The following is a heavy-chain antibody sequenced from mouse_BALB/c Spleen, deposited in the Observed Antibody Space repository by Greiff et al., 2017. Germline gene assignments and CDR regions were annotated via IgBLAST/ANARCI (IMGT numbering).Heavy chain of an antibody. CDR1: GFTFSGYT. CDR3: TRGGHYRYDEDWYFDV. Sequence: EVMLVESGGGLVKPGGSLKLSCAASGFTFSGYTMSWVRQTPEKRLEWVATISSGGSYTYYPDSVKGRFTISRDNAKNTLYLQMSSLKSEDTAMYYCTRGGHYRYDEDWYFDVWGAGTTVTVSS. V-gene: IGHV5-6-4*01. J-gene: IGHJ1*01. CDR2: ISSGGSYT. D-gene: IGHD2-14*01.